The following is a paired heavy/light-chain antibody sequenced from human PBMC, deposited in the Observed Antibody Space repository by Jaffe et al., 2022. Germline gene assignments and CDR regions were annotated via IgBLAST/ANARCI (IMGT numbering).Heavy chain of an antibody. V-gene: IGHV3-23*01. CDR1: GFIFSSYG. D-gene: IGHD3-3*01. J-gene: IGHJ3*02. Sequence: EVQLLESGGGLVQPGGSLRLSCAASGFIFSSYGMSWVRQAPGKGLEWVSAISGSGGSTYYADSVKGRFIISRDNSQNTLYLQMNSLRAEDTAVYYCAKVSNFWTGYYAAFDIWGQGTVVTVSS. CDR2: ISGSGGST. CDR3: AKVSNFWTGYYAAFDI.
Light chain of an antibody. V-gene: IGLV3-19*01. CDR3: NSRDSSGNHVV. CDR1: SLRSYY. Sequence: SSELTQDPAVSVALGQTVRITCQGDSLRSYYTSWYQQKPGQAPILVIYGKNNRPSGIPDRFSGSSSGNTASLTITGAQAEDEADYYCNSRDSSGNHVVFGGGTRLTVL. J-gene: IGLJ2*01. CDR2: GKN.